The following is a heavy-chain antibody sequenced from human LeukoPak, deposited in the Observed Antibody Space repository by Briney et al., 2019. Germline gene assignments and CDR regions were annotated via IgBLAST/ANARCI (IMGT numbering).Heavy chain of an antibody. V-gene: IGHV4-59*01. D-gene: IGHD3-10*02. CDR2: VAYSGNS. Sequence: PSETLSLTCTVSGDSINNYYWSWLRQTPGEGLEWIGFVAYSGNSNYNPSLESRMTISIDTSKNQFSLKLNSVTAADTAMYYCARVVRGAVTFNRFDPWGQGTLVTVSS. J-gene: IGHJ5*02. CDR3: ARVVRGAVTFNRFDP. CDR1: GDSINNYY.